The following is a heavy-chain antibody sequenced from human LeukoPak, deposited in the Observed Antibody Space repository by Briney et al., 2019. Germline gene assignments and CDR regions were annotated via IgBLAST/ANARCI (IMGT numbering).Heavy chain of an antibody. D-gene: IGHD6-13*01. V-gene: IGHV4-39*07. CDR3: ARDSGSSSWYAVDLYYYYGMDV. Sequence: PSETLSLTCTVSGGSISSSSYYWGWIRQPPGRGLEWIGSIYYSGSTYYNPSLKSRVIISVDTSKNQFSLKLSSVTAADTAVYYCARDSGSSSWYAVDLYYYYGMDVWGQGTTVTVSS. CDR1: GGSISSSSYY. CDR2: IYYSGST. J-gene: IGHJ6*02.